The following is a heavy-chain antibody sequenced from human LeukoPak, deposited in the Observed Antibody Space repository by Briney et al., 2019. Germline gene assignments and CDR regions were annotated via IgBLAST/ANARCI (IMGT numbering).Heavy chain of an antibody. Sequence: GGSLRLSCAASGFTFSSYAMSWVRQAPGKGLEWDSAISGSGGSTYYADSVKGRFTISRDNSKNTLYLQMNSLRAEDTAVYYCAKDDYYDSSGYYYGGYWGQGTLVTVSS. CDR1: GFTFSSYA. CDR2: ISGSGGST. CDR3: AKDDYYDSSGYYYGGY. V-gene: IGHV3-23*01. D-gene: IGHD3-22*01. J-gene: IGHJ4*02.